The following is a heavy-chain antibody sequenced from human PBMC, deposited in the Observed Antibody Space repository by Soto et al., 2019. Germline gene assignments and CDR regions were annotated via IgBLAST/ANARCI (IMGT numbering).Heavy chain of an antibody. D-gene: IGHD2-15*01. CDR2: ISSSSSYI. J-gene: IGHJ6*03. Sequence: GGSLRLSCAASGFTFSSYSMNWVRQAPGKGLEWVSSISSSSSYIYYADSVKGRFTISRDNAKNSLYLQMNSLRAEDTAVYYCARAGYCSGGSCSDYYYMDVWGKGTTVTVSS. CDR3: ARAGYCSGGSCSDYYYMDV. V-gene: IGHV3-21*01. CDR1: GFTFSSYS.